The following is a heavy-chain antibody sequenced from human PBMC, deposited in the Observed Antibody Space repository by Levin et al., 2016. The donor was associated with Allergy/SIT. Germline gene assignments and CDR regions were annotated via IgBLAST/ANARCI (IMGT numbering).Heavy chain of an antibody. Sequence: SETLSLTCNVSGGSSSRYYWTWIRQPAGQGLEWIGRFYTSGSANYNPSLKSRVTMSLDTSKNQFSLKLTSVTAADTALYYCCLSVYGMEYWSQGTLVTVSS. V-gene: IGHV4-4*07. CDR2: FYTSGSA. CDR1: GGSSSRYY. CDR3: CLSVYGMEY. J-gene: IGHJ4*02. D-gene: IGHD5/OR15-5a*01.